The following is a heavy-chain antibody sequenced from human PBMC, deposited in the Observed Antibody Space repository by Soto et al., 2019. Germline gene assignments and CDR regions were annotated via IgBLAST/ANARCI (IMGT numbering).Heavy chain of an antibody. D-gene: IGHD3-16*02. CDR1: GRSVIDYS. CDR2: IYTSDST. J-gene: IGHJ4*02. CDR3: AREGRYSLYYFDY. V-gene: IGHV4-4*07. Sequence: SQSRSLTCTVSGRSVIDYSGGWIRQAAGGGLEWIGRIYTSDSTNYNPSLQRRVTMSLDTSKNQFSLRLSSVTAADTAVYHCAREGRYSLYYFDYWGQAALVTASS.